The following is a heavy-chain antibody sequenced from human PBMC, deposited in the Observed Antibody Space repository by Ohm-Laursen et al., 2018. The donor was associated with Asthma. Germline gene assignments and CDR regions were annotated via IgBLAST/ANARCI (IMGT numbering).Heavy chain of an antibody. D-gene: IGHD1-26*01. CDR3: ATSIEGATAPKYFHH. J-gene: IGHJ1*01. Sequence: SLRLSCAASGFTFSSYGMHWVRQAPGKGLEWVAVIWYDGSNKYYADSVKGRFTISRDNAKNSLYLQMNILRAEDTAVYYCATSIEGATAPKYFHHWGQGTRVTVSS. CDR2: IWYDGSNK. CDR1: GFTFSSYG. V-gene: IGHV3-33*08.